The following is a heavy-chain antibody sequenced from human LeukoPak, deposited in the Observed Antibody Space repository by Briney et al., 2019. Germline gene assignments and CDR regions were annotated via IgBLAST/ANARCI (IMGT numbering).Heavy chain of an antibody. CDR3: ARDSEDELLWFGAYGMGV. Sequence: SETLSLTCAVSGYSISSGYYWGWIRQPPGKGLEWIGSIYHSGSTYYNPSLKSRVTISVDTSKNQFSLKLSSVTAADTAVYYCARDSEDELLWFGAYGMGVWGKGTTVTVSS. CDR1: GYSISSGYY. CDR2: IYHSGST. J-gene: IGHJ6*04. D-gene: IGHD3-10*01. V-gene: IGHV4-38-2*02.